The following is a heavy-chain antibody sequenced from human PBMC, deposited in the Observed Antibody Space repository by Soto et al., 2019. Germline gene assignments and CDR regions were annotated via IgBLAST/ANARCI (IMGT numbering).Heavy chain of an antibody. D-gene: IGHD2-21*02. CDR3: ARAPILVSVTLHENYFDS. CDR2: IIPIFDTT. J-gene: IGHJ4*02. CDR1: GGTFSNSG. Sequence: QLHLVQSGAEVKKPGSSLKVSCKASGGTFSNSGISWVRQAPGPGLEWMGGIIPIFDTTNYAQKLQGRITIIADESTNTVDMELSNLRSADTGVYYCARAPILVSVTLHENYFDSWGQGTLVTVSS. V-gene: IGHV1-69*01.